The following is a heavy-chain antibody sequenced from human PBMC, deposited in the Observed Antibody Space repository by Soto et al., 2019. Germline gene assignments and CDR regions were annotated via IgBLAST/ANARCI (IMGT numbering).Heavy chain of an antibody. CDR3: ASDVLHTAMFAWFDP. CDR1: GGTFSSYA. D-gene: IGHD5-18*01. J-gene: IGHJ5*02. CDR2: IIPIFGTA. V-gene: IGHV1-69*13. Sequence: SVKVSCKASGGTFSSYAISWVRQAPGQGLEWMGGIIPIFGTANYAQKFQGRVTITADESTSTAYMELSSLRSEDTAVYYCASDVLHTAMFAWFDPWGQGTLVTVSS.